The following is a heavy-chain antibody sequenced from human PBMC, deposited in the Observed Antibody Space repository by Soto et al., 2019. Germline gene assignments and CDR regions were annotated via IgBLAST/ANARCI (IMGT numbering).Heavy chain of an antibody. CDR2: INPGNSET. V-gene: IGHV5-51*01. Sequence: PGESLKISCKASGYSFINYWIGWVRQMPGKGLEWMAIINPGNSETRYSPAFQGEATISAENSVTTTYLQWDSLKASDSAMYFCPRPEQKCVASWGQGXLVTVSS. J-gene: IGHJ5*02. CDR1: GYSFINYW. CDR3: PRPEQKCVAS. D-gene: IGHD2-15*01.